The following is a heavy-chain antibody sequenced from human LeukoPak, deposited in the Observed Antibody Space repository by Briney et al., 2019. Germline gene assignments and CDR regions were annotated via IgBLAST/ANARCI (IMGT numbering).Heavy chain of an antibody. D-gene: IGHD3-22*01. J-gene: IGHJ1*01. CDR1: GFTFSSYG. Sequence: GGSLRLSCAASGFTFSSYGMHWVRQAPGKGLEWVAFIRYDGSNKYYADSVKGRFTISRDNSKNTLYLQMNSLRAEDTAVYYCAKDPSYYDSSGFQHWGQGTLVTVSS. CDR2: IRYDGSNK. V-gene: IGHV3-30*02. CDR3: AKDPSYYDSSGFQH.